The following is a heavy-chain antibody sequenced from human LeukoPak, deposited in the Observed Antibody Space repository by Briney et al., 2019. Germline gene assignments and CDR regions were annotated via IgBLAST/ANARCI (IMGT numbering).Heavy chain of an antibody. D-gene: IGHD6-19*01. CDR1: GYTFTGYY. CDR2: INPNSGGT. CDR3: ARWDCSSGTCFHLDY. V-gene: IGHV1-2*02. Sequence: GASVKVSCKASGYTFTGYYMHWVRQAPGQGLERMGWINPNSGGTNYAQKFQGRVTMTRDTSISTAYMELSRLRSDDTAVYYCARWDCSSGTCFHLDYWGQGTLVTVSS. J-gene: IGHJ4*02.